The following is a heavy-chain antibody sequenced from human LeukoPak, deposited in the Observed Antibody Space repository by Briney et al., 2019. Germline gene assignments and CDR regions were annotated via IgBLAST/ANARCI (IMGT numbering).Heavy chain of an antibody. Sequence: PGGSLRLPGEAPGSTFGGLARAWFARAPGKGLNGVSAFSGSGGSTYYADSVKGRFTISRDNSKNTLYLQMNSLRAEDTAVYYCAKVAGYLAHKEPLDYWGQGTLVTVSS. D-gene: IGHD3-22*01. CDR3: AKVAGYLAHKEPLDY. CDR2: FSGSGGST. V-gene: IGHV3-23*01. CDR1: GSTFGGLA. J-gene: IGHJ4*02.